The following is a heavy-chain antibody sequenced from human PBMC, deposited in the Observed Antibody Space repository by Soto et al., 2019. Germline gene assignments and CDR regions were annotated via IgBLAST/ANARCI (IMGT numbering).Heavy chain of an antibody. CDR2: ISYDGSNK. D-gene: IGHD2-8*02. J-gene: IGHJ4*02. CDR1: VFTFSRYA. Sequence: LXLSCEAFVFTFSRYAMHWVRQAPGKGLEWVAVISYDGSNKYYADSVKGRFTISRDNSKNTLYLQMNSLRAEDTAVYYCERSRLVPYYFDYWGQGTLVTVSS. CDR3: ERSRLVPYYFDY. V-gene: IGHV3-30-3*01.